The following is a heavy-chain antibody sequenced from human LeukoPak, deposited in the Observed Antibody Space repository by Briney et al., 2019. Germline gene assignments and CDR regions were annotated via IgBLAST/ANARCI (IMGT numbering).Heavy chain of an antibody. CDR2: INPNSGGT. D-gene: IGHD6-13*01. J-gene: IGHJ4*02. CDR3: ARAKAPYSSSCPDY. V-gene: IGHV1-2*06. CDR1: GYTFTGYY. Sequence: GASVKVSCKAPGYTFTGYYMHWVRQAPGQGLEWMGRINPNSGGTNYAQKFQGRVTMTRDTSISTAYMELSRLRSDDTAVYYCARAKAPYSSSCPDYWGQGTLVTVSS.